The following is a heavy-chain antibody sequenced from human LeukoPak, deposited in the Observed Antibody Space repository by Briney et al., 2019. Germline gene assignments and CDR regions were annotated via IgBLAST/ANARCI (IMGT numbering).Heavy chain of an antibody. CDR2: ISYDGSNK. Sequence: PGGSLRLSCAASGFTFSSYAMHWVHQAPGKGLEWVAVISYDGSNKYYADSVKGRFTISRDNSKNTLYLQMNSLRAEDTAVYYCLVEMATIWGQGTLVTVSS. CDR1: GFTFSSYA. V-gene: IGHV3-30*04. CDR3: LVEMATI. J-gene: IGHJ4*02. D-gene: IGHD5-24*01.